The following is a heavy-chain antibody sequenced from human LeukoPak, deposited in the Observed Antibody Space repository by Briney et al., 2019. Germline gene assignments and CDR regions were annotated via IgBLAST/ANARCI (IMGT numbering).Heavy chain of an antibody. CDR2: ISTYNGNT. Sequence: EASVKVSCKASGYSFVLYGISWVRQAPGQGPEWMGWISTYNGNTKYAEKFQGRVTMTTDTPTSTAYMELRSLRSDDTAVYYCARDEDYGIFVNVDYWGQGTLVTVSS. D-gene: IGHD4-17*01. J-gene: IGHJ4*02. CDR1: GYSFVLYG. CDR3: ARDEDYGIFVNVDY. V-gene: IGHV1-18*01.